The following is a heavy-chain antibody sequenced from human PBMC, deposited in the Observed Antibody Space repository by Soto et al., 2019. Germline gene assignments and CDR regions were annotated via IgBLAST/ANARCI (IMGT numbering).Heavy chain of an antibody. D-gene: IGHD4-17*01. CDR3: ARGKMGGDYGDYSVTWVVDY. V-gene: IGHV3-30-3*01. Sequence: QVQLVESGGGVVQPGRSLRLSCAASGFTFSSYAMHWVRQAPGKGLEWVAVISYDGSNKYYADSVKGRFTISRDNSKNTLYLQMNSLRAEDTAVYYRARGKMGGDYGDYSVTWVVDYWGQGTLVTVSS. J-gene: IGHJ4*02. CDR2: ISYDGSNK. CDR1: GFTFSSYA.